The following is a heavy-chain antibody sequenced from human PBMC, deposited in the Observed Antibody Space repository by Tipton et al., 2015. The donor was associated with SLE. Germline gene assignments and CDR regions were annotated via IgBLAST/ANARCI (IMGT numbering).Heavy chain of an antibody. V-gene: IGHV4-61*02. Sequence: TLSLTCTVSGGSISSGSYYWSWIRQPAGKGLEWIGRIYTSGSTNYNPSLKSRVTISVDTSKNQFSLKLSSVTAADTAVYYCARHPGSGAFDIWGRGTMLTVSS. CDR3: ARHPGSGAFDI. D-gene: IGHD1-26*01. CDR2: IYTSGST. CDR1: GGSISSGSYY. J-gene: IGHJ3*02.